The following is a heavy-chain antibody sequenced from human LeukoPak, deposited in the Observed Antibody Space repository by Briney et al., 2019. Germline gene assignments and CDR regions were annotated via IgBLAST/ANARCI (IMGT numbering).Heavy chain of an antibody. D-gene: IGHD7-27*01. CDR2: ISSSGTTI. CDR1: GFSFSNYE. CDR3: ARDLGGWYFDL. V-gene: IGHV3-48*03. J-gene: IGHJ2*01. Sequence: GGSLRLSCAASGFSFSNYEMNWVRQAPGKGLEWVSHISSSGTTIDYGDSVRGRVTISRDNAKNSLYLQINSLRADDTAFYCCARDLGGWYFDLWGRGTLVIVSS.